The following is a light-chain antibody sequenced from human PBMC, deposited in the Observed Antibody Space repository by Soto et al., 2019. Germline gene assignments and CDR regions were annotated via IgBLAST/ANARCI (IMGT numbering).Light chain of an antibody. V-gene: IGKV1-5*01. Sequence: EIQMTQSPYTLSASVGERVSITCRASQHISSWLAWYQQQPGKDPKLLIFDVSSLETGVPSRFSGSGSGTEFTLTISSLQPDDFATYYCQQYNSYPWTFGQGTKVEIK. CDR3: QQYNSYPWT. CDR1: QHISSW. J-gene: IGKJ1*01. CDR2: DVS.